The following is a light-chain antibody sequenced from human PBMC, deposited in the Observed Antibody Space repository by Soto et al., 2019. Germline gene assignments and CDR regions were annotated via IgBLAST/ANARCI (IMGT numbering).Light chain of an antibody. Sequence: EIVMTQSPATLSVSPGERVTLSCRASQSISSSLAWYQHKPGQAPRLLIYGASTRATGISARFSGSGSGTEFTLTISSLQSEDFAVYYCQQYYRWRTFGQGTKV. CDR1: QSISSS. V-gene: IGKV3-15*01. J-gene: IGKJ1*01. CDR2: GAS. CDR3: QQYYRWRT.